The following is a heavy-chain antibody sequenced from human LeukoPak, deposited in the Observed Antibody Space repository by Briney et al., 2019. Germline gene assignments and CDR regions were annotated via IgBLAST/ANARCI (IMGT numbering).Heavy chain of an antibody. V-gene: IGHV3-21*01. CDR1: GFTFSSYS. CDR3: ARGYCTGDSCSGAWFDP. J-gene: IGHJ5*02. D-gene: IGHD2-8*02. Sequence: GGSLRLSCAASGFTFSSYSMNWVRQAPGKGLEWVSSITSSTDYIYYADSVKGRFTISRDNTKNSVYLQMNSLRAEDTAVYYCARGYCTGDSCSGAWFDPWGRGTLVTVFS. CDR2: ITSSTDYI.